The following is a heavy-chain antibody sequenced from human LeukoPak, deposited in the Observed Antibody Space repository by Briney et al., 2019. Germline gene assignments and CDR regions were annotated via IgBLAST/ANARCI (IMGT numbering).Heavy chain of an antibody. CDR3: AKDLTAMIRYYFDY. V-gene: IGHV3-23*01. D-gene: IGHD5-18*01. J-gene: IGHJ4*02. Sequence: PGGSLRLSCAASGITFSSYAMSWVRQPPGKGLEWVSAISGSAGSAYYADSVKGRFTISRDNSKKTLYLQMNSLRAEDTAIYYCAKDLTAMIRYYFDYWGPGTLLTVSS. CDR2: ISGSAGSA. CDR1: GITFSSYA.